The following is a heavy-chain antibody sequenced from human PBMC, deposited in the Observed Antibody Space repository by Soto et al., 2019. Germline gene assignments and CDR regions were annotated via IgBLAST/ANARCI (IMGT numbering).Heavy chain of an antibody. D-gene: IGHD6-6*01. V-gene: IGHV4-30-4*01. J-gene: IGHJ4*02. CDR3: ARDRSISPDCFDL. Sequence: SETLSLTCTVSGGSISSDDSYWSWIRQPPGKGLEWIGDIYYTGRTHYNPSLKSRLTISLDTSNTQFSLKLRSVIAAEMAVYCCARDRSISPDCFDLWGQGTLVHVS. CDR2: IYYTGRT. CDR1: GGSISSDDSY.